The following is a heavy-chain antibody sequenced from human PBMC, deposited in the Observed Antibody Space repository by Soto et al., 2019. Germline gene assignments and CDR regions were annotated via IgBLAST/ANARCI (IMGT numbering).Heavy chain of an antibody. CDR1: GFSLSTSGLG. V-gene: IGHV2-5*01. J-gene: IGHJ5*02. CDR2: IYWNDDK. D-gene: IGHD3-9*01. CDR3: AHSVEVDWSNWFDP. Sequence: QITLKESGPTLVRPTQTLTLTCTFSGFSLSTSGLGVGWIRQPPGKALEWLALIYWNDDKRYSPSLKSRLTITKDTSKNQVVLTMTNMDPVDTATYYCAHSVEVDWSNWFDPWGQGTLVTVSS.